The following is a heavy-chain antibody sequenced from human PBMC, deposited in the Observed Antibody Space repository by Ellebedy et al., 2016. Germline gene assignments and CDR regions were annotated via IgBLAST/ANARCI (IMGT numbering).Heavy chain of an antibody. CDR1: AFTLTSAW. CDR2: IKSKSDGGAI. J-gene: IGHJ3*02. CDR3: VREISGAFHI. Sequence: GESLKISCSASAFTLTSAWMNWVRQTPEMGLEWVGLIKSKSDGGAIDYAAPVKGRFTISRDEAQNILYLYMSSLRTDDTAMYYCVREISGAFHIWGQGTMVTVSS. V-gene: IGHV3-15*07. D-gene: IGHD2/OR15-2a*01.